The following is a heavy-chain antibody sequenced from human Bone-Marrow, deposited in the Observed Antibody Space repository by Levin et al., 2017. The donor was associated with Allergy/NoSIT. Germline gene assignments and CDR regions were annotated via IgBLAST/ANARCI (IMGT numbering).Heavy chain of an antibody. Sequence: GGSLRLSSVASGFTFSDHNMDWFRQAPGKGLEWVGRVRTKAPGYTTEYAASVKGRFTVSRDDSQNSLFLQMNNLKIEDTAVYYCVRDNRNYNHDYWGQGTLVTVSS. D-gene: IGHD5-24*01. CDR2: VRTKAPGYTT. J-gene: IGHJ4*02. CDR1: GFTFSDHN. V-gene: IGHV3-72*01. CDR3: VRDNRNYNHDY.